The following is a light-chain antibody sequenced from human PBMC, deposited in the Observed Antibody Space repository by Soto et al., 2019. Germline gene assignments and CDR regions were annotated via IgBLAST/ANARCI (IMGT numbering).Light chain of an antibody. J-gene: IGKJ1*01. Sequence: EIVLTQPPGTLSLSPGERATLSCRASQTFSSSHLAWYQQKPGQAPRLIIYSASTRATGIPDRFSGSGSGTDFTLTISRLEPEDFAVYYCHQYDTAPRTFGQGTKVDIK. CDR1: QTFSSSH. V-gene: IGKV3-20*01. CDR2: SAS. CDR3: HQYDTAPRT.